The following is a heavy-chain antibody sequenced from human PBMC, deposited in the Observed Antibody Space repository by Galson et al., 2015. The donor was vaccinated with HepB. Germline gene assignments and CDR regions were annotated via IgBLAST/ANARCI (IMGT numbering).Heavy chain of an antibody. J-gene: IGHJ5*02. CDR1: GGTFSSYA. Sequence: SVKVSCKASGGTFSSYAISWVRQAPGQGLVWMGGIIPIFGTANYAQKFQGRVTITADESTSTAYMEPSSLRSEDTAVYYCARGAVDYCSGGSCYSASWFDPWGQGTLATVSS. V-gene: IGHV1-69*13. CDR3: ARGAVDYCSGGSCYSASWFDP. CDR2: IIPIFGTA. D-gene: IGHD2-15*01.